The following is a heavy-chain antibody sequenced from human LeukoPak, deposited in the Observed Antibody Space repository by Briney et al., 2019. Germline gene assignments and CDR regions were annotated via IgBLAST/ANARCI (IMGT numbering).Heavy chain of an antibody. V-gene: IGHV3-30*04. J-gene: IGHJ4*02. CDR2: IAQDDVIK. D-gene: IGHD4/OR15-4a*01. Sequence: GGSLRLSCAASGFTFSSYPMHWVRQAPGRGLEWVAVIAQDDVIKYNTDSVKGRFTISRDNSKSTLYLQVNSLRTEDTALYFCARDPMVGSPDYFDHWGQGTLVTVSS. CDR3: ARDPMVGSPDYFDH. CDR1: GFTFSSYP.